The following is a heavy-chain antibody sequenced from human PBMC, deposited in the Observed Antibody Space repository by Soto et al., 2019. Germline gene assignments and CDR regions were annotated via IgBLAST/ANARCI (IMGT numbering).Heavy chain of an antibody. Sequence: EVQLLESGGGLVQPGGSLRLSCVASGFTFSSYAMSWVRQAPGRGLEWVSSVTDTGGSTHYADSVKGRFTISRDSSKKTVYLQMNSLRAEDTATYYCAKARNGVTTYFDLWGRGTPVNVSS. CDR3: AKARNGVTTYFDL. J-gene: IGHJ2*01. CDR1: GFTFSSYA. D-gene: IGHD2-21*02. V-gene: IGHV3-23*01. CDR2: VTDTGGST.